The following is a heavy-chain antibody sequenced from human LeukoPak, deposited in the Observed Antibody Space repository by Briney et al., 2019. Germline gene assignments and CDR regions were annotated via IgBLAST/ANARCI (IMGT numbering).Heavy chain of an antibody. V-gene: IGHV1-2*02. D-gene: IGHD3-16*01. J-gene: IGHJ4*02. Sequence: GASVKVSCKASGYTFTGYYMHWVRQAPGQGLEWMGWINPNSGGTNYAQKFQGRVTMTRDTSISTVYMELSRLRSDDTAVYYCSIPRQGWGGSFDSWGQGTLVTVSS. CDR3: SIPRQGWGGSFDS. CDR2: INPNSGGT. CDR1: GYTFTGYY.